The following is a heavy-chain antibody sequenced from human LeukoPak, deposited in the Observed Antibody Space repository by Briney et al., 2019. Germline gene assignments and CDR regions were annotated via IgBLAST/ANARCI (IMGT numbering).Heavy chain of an antibody. J-gene: IGHJ4*02. CDR3: ARDAGPSSGWHNYSDY. V-gene: IGHV3-21*01. CDR2: ISSSSSYI. CDR1: GFTFSSYS. D-gene: IGHD6-19*01. Sequence: GGSLRLSCAASGFTFSSYSMNWVRQAPGKGLEWVSSISSSSSYIYYADSVKGRFTISRDNAKNSLYLQMNSLRAEDTAVYYCARDAGPSSGWHNYSDYWGQGTLVTVSS.